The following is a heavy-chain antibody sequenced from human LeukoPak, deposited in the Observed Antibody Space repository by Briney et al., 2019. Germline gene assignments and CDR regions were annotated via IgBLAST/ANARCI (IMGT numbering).Heavy chain of an antibody. Sequence: SGGSLRLSCAASGFTFSSCSMNWVRQAPGKGLEWVSSISSSSSYIYYADSVKGRFTISRGNAKNSLYLQMNSLRAEDTAVYYCARVGYYDSSGYYWGQGTLVTVSS. V-gene: IGHV3-21*01. D-gene: IGHD3-22*01. J-gene: IGHJ4*02. CDR3: ARVGYYDSSGYY. CDR1: GFTFSSCS. CDR2: ISSSSSYI.